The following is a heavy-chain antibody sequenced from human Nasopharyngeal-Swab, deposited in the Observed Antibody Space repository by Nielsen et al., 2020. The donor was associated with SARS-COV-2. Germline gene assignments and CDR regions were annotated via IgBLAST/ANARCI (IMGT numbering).Heavy chain of an antibody. CDR2: ISGSGGST. V-gene: IGHV3-23*01. J-gene: IGHJ6*03. D-gene: IGHD3-10*01. CDR3: AKGGYGSGSYYPHMDV. CDR1: RFTFRSYA. Sequence: GESLKISCAASRFTFRSYAMSLVRQAPGKGLEWVSAISGSGGSTYYADSVKGRFTISRDNSKNALYLQMNSLRAEDTAVYFCAKGGYGSGSYYPHMDVWGKGTTVTVSS.